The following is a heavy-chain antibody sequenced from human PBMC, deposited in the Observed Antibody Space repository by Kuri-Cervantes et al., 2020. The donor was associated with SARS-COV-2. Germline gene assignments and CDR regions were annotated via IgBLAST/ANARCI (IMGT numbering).Heavy chain of an antibody. J-gene: IGHJ6*03. Sequence: GSLRLSCTVSGGPISSSTYYWGWIRQPPGKGLEWIGSIYYSGSTHYNPSLKSRVSISVDTSRNQFSLKVSSVTAADTAVYSCARQHLGYYMDVRGKGTTVTVSS. CDR2: IYYSGST. V-gene: IGHV4-39*01. CDR1: GGPISSSTYY. CDR3: ARQHLGYYMDV.